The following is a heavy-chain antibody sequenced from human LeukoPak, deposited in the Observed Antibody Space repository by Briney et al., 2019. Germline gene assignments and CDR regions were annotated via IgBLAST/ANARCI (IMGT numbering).Heavy chain of an antibody. Sequence: GGSLRLSCAASGFTFSDYYMSWIRQAPGKGLEGVSYISSSGSTIYYADSVKGRFTISRDNAKNSLYLQMNSLRAEDAAVYYCARVQRNYDILTGYYHAEYFQHWGQGTLVTVSS. J-gene: IGHJ1*01. CDR3: ARVQRNYDILTGYYHAEYFQH. D-gene: IGHD3-9*01. CDR1: GFTFSDYY. CDR2: ISSSGSTI. V-gene: IGHV3-11*01.